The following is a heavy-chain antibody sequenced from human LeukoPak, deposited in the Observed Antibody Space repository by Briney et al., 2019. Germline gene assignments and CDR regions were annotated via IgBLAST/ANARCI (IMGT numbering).Heavy chain of an antibody. J-gene: IGHJ4*02. CDR2: ISYDGSNK. Sequence: GGSLRLSCAASGFTFSSYGMHWVRQAPGKGLEWVAVISYDGSNKYYADSVKGRFTISRDNSKNTLYLQMNSLRAEDTAVCYCAKIIGVQQQLVDYWGQGTLVTVSS. CDR1: GFTFSSYG. V-gene: IGHV3-30*18. CDR3: AKIIGVQQQLVDY. D-gene: IGHD6-13*01.